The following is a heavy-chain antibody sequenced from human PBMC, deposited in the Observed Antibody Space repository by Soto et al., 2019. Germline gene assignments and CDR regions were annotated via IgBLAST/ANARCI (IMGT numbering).Heavy chain of an antibody. CDR3: TRSSRRYSNNDSSDY. Sequence: PGESLKISCKGSGYSFTGYWIGWVRQMPGKGLEWMGIIYPGDSDTGYSPSFQGQVTISADKSISTAYLQWSSLKASDTAMYYCTRSSRRYSNNDSSDYWSQGTLGTGSS. D-gene: IGHD4-4*01. J-gene: IGHJ4*02. CDR2: IYPGDSDT. V-gene: IGHV5-51*01. CDR1: GYSFTGYW.